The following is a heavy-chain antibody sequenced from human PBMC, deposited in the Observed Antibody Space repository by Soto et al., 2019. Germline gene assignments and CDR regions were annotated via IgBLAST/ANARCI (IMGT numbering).Heavy chain of an antibody. CDR2: IYYSGTT. CDR1: GGSVSSNSYF. CDR3: ATGYPYYPN. V-gene: IGHV4-61*03. D-gene: IGHD3-16*01. J-gene: IGHJ4*02. Sequence: SETLSLTCTVSGGSVSSNSYFWSWIRQPPGKGLEWIGYIYYSGTTNYNSSLKSRVTILLDTSRNHFSLKLSSVTAADTAVYYCATGYPYYPNWGQGALVTV.